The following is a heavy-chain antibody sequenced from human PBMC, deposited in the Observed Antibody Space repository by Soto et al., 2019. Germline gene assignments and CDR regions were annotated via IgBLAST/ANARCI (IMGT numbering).Heavy chain of an antibody. CDR1: GYSFTSYW. CDR3: ARQRYGGKYYYGMDV. V-gene: IGHV5-51*01. Sequence: PGESLKISCKGSGYSFTSYWIGWVRQMPGKGLEWMGIIYPGDSDTRYSPSFQGQVTISADKSISTAYVQWSSLKASDIAMYYCARQRYGGKYYYGMDVWGQGTTVTVSS. CDR2: IYPGDSDT. D-gene: IGHD5-18*01. J-gene: IGHJ6*02.